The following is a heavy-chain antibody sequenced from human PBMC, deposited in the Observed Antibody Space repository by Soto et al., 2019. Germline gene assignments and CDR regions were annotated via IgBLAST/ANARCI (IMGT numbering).Heavy chain of an antibody. V-gene: IGHV1-69*02. CDR1: GGTFSSST. J-gene: IGHJ6*02. Sequence: QVQLVQSGAEVKKPGSSVKVSCKASGGTFSSSTISWVRPAPGQGLEWMGRIIPILGIANYAQKFQGRVTITADKSTSTAYRELSSLRSEDTAVYYCARQWAWSSGVQRLPPDYYCGMDVWGQGTTVTVSS. D-gene: IGHD6-19*01. CDR3: ARQWAWSSGVQRLPPDYYCGMDV. CDR2: IIPILGIA.